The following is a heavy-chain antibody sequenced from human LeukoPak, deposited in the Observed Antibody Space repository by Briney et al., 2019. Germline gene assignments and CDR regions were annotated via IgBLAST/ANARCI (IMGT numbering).Heavy chain of an antibody. V-gene: IGHV4-39*01. CDR2: IYYSGST. D-gene: IGHD3-3*01. J-gene: IGHJ4*02. CDR3: ARLDYDFWSGYSDY. Sequence: PSETLSLTCTVSGGSIGSSSYYWGWIRQPPGKGLEWIGRIYYSGSTYYNPSLKSRVTISVDTSKNQFSLKLSSVTAADTAVYYCARLDYDFWSGYSDYWGQGTLVTVSS. CDR1: GGSIGSSSYY.